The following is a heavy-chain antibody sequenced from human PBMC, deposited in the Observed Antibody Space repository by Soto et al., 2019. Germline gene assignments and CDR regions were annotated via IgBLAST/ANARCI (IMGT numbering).Heavy chain of an antibody. CDR2: LYWGDDK. CDR3: AYRPQGTVTPYYVEP. D-gene: IGHD4-17*01. V-gene: IGHV2-5*05. Sequence: QITLKESGPTLVKPTHTLTLTCNSSGFSLSTSGEGVGWFRQPPGKALEWLALLYWGDDKRYGPSLKSRLTVTKDTSKSGVALTMAYMAPVDTATYFCAYRPQGTVTPYYVEPWAQGTLVTIPP. J-gene: IGHJ4*02. CDR1: GFSLSTSGEG.